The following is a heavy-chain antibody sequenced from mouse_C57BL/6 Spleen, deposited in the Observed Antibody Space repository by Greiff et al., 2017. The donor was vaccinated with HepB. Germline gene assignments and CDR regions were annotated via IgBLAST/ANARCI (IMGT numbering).Heavy chain of an antibody. D-gene: IGHD2-4*01. V-gene: IGHV1-82*01. J-gene: IGHJ4*01. CDR2: IYPGDGDT. CDR1: GYAFSSSW. Sequence: QVQLQHSGPELVKPGASVKISCKASGYAFSSSWMNWVKQRPGKGLEWIGRIYPGDGDTNYNGKFKGKATLTADKSSSTAYMQLSSLTSEDSAVYFCARSGDYPYAMDYWGQGTSVTVSS. CDR3: ARSGDYPYAMDY.